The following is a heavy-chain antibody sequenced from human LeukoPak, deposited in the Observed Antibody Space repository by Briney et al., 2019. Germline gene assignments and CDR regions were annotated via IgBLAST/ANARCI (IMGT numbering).Heavy chain of an antibody. Sequence: GGSLRLSCAASGFTFSSYWMNWVRQAPGKGLEWVANLKQDGSDKYYVDSVKGRFTISRDNAKNSLNLQMNSLRAEDTAIYYCARDRGGWYRDDAFDIWGQGTMVTVSS. CDR2: LKQDGSDK. CDR3: ARDRGGWYRDDAFDI. V-gene: IGHV3-7*01. CDR1: GFTFSSYW. D-gene: IGHD6-19*01. J-gene: IGHJ3*02.